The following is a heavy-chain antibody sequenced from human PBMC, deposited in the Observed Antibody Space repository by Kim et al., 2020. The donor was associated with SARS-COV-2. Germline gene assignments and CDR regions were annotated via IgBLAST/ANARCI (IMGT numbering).Heavy chain of an antibody. CDR3: ARGAYYYDSREDY. CDR1: GFTFSSYA. CDR2: ISYDGSNK. J-gene: IGHJ4*02. V-gene: IGHV3-30*04. D-gene: IGHD3-22*01. Sequence: GGSLRLSCAASGFTFSSYAMHWVRQAPGKGLEWVAVISYDGSNKYYADSVKGRFTISRDNSKNTLYLQMNSLRAEDTAVYYCARGAYYYDSREDYWGQGT.